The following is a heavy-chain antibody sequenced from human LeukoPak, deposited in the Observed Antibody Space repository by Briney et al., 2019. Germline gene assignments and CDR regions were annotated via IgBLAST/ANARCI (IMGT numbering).Heavy chain of an antibody. V-gene: IGHV3-23*01. J-gene: IGHJ4*02. D-gene: IGHD5/OR15-5a*01. Sequence: GGSLRLSCAASGFTFSTFAMNWVRQAPGRGPEWVSVITGSGRFIYYADSVKGRFTISRDDSKNTLYLQMNSLRAEDTAVYYCAKDLAPDGFYELDYWGQGTLVTVSS. CDR3: AKDLAPDGFYELDY. CDR2: ITGSGRFI. CDR1: GFTFSTFA.